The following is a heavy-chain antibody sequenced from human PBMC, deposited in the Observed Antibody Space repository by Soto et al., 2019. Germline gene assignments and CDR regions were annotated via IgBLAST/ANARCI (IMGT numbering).Heavy chain of an antibody. CDR3: ARVTYSGYDSSLYYGMDV. J-gene: IGHJ6*02. CDR1: GGSISSYY. Sequence: QVQLQESGPGLVKPSETLSLTCTVSGGSISSYYWSWIRQPPGKGLEWIGYIYYSGSTNYNPSLKSRVTISVDTSKNQFSLKLSSVTAADTAVYYCARVTYSGYDSSLYYGMDVWGQGTTVTVSS. CDR2: IYYSGST. D-gene: IGHD5-12*01. V-gene: IGHV4-59*01.